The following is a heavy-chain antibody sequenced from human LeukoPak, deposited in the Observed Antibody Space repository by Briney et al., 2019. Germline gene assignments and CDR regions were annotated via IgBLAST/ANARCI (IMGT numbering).Heavy chain of an antibody. Sequence: GGSLRLSCAASGFSFSSYAMSWVRQTPGKGLEWVSSISGSGATTYYADSVKGRFTISRDNSRNTLYLQMNSLRAEDTAVYYCAKDYLGSSGFSYYFDYWGQGTLVTVFS. D-gene: IGHD3-22*01. CDR3: AKDYLGSSGFSYYFDY. J-gene: IGHJ4*02. CDR2: ISGSGATT. CDR1: GFSFSSYA. V-gene: IGHV3-23*01.